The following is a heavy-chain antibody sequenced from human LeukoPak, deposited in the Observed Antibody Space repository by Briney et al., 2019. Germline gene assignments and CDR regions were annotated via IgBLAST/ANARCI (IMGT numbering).Heavy chain of an antibody. D-gene: IGHD3-10*01. J-gene: IGHJ4*02. Sequence: GGSLRLSCEASGFTFSSYSMNRVRQAPGKGLEWVSYISFSGATIHYADSVKGRFTISRDNAKNSLYLQMNSLRAEDTAVYYCARALWFGETFPAYWGQGTLVTVSS. CDR1: GFTFSSYS. CDR2: ISFSGATI. V-gene: IGHV3-48*01. CDR3: ARALWFGETFPAY.